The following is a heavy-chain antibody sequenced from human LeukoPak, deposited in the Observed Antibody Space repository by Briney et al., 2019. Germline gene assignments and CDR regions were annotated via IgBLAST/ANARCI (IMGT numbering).Heavy chain of an antibody. CDR1: GGTFSSYA. CDR2: IIPILGIA. CDR3: ARDYTVSPLDY. J-gene: IGHJ4*02. V-gene: IGHV1-69*04. Sequence: SVKVSCKASGGTFSSYAISWVRQAPGQGLEWMGRIIPILGIANYAQKFQGRVTITADKSTSTAYMELSSLRSEDTAVYDWARDYTVSPLDYWAKETLVTVAS. D-gene: IGHD4-17*01.